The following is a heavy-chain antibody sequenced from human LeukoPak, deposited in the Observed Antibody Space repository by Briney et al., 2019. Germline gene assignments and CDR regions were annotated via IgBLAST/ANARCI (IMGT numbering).Heavy chain of an antibody. Sequence: EASVKVSCKASGYTFTGYYMHWVRQAPGQGLEWMGWINPNSGGTNYAQKFQGRVTMTRDMSTSTVYMELSSLRSKDTAVYYCARRQIAAAGVDYWGQGTLVTVSS. CDR2: INPNSGGT. CDR1: GYTFTGYY. J-gene: IGHJ4*02. D-gene: IGHD6-13*01. CDR3: ARRQIAAAGVDY. V-gene: IGHV1-2*02.